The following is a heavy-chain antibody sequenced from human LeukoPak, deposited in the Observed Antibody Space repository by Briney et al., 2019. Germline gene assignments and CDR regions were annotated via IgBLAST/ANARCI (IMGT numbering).Heavy chain of an antibody. V-gene: IGHV4-59*08. Sequence: SETLSLTCTVSGDSISSYYWSWIRQPPGKGLEWIGYIYYSGSTNYNPSLKSRVTISVDTSKNQFSLKLSSVTAADTAVYYCARHVGFYYYMDVWGKGTTVTVSS. D-gene: IGHD1-26*01. J-gene: IGHJ6*03. CDR2: IYYSGST. CDR3: ARHVGFYYYMDV. CDR1: GDSISSYY.